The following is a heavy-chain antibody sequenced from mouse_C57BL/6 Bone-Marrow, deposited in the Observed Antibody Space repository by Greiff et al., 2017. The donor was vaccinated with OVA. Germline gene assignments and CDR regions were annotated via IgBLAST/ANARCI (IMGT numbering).Heavy chain of an antibody. J-gene: IGHJ2*01. D-gene: IGHD2-1*01. CDR2: INPYNGGT. Sequence: EVQLQQSGPVLVKPGASVKMSCKASGYTFTDYYMNWVKQSHGKSLEWIGVINPYNGGTSYNQKFKGKATLTVDKSSSTAYMELNSLTSEDSAVYYCAREGAIYYGTPYFDYWGQGTTLTVSS. CDR3: AREGAIYYGTPYFDY. CDR1: GYTFTDYY. V-gene: IGHV1-19*01.